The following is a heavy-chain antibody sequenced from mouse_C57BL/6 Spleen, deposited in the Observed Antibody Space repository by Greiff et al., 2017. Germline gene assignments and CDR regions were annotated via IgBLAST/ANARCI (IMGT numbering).Heavy chain of an antibody. CDR3: ARSYYGSSSYAMDY. CDR1: GFTFSSYG. Sequence: EVKLVESGGDLVKPGGSLKLSCAASGFTFSSYGMSWVRQTPDKRLEWVATISSGGSYTYYPDSVKGRFPISRDNAKNTLYLQMSSLKSEDTAMYYCARSYYGSSSYAMDYWGQGTSVTVSS. J-gene: IGHJ4*01. D-gene: IGHD1-1*01. V-gene: IGHV5-6*01. CDR2: ISSGGSYT.